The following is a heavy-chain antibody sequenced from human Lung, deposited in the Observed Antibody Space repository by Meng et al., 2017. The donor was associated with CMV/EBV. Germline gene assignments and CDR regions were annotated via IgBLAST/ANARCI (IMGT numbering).Heavy chain of an antibody. Sequence: SETLSLTCTVSGGSIGSSSYYWGWIRQPPGKGLEWIGSIYYSGSTYYNPSLKSRVTISVDTSKNQFSLKLSSVTAADTAVYYCAGLCIVVVPAAICPMDVWGQGTTVTVSS. V-gene: IGHV4-39*01. CDR3: AGLCIVVVPAAICPMDV. J-gene: IGHJ6*02. CDR1: GGSIGSSSYY. CDR2: IYYSGST. D-gene: IGHD2-2*01.